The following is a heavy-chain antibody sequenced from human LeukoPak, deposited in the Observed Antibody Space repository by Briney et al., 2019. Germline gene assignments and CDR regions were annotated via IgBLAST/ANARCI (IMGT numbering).Heavy chain of an antibody. D-gene: IGHD5-12*01. CDR2: INPVSGGT. V-gene: IGHV1-2*02. J-gene: IGHJ6*03. CDR3: ARAGRYSGYGHMDV. Sequence: ASVKVSCKASGYTFTGYYMHWVRQAPGQGLEWMGWINPVSGGTNYAQKFQGRVTMTRNTSISTAYMELSRLRSDDTAVYYCARAGRYSGYGHMDVWGKGTTVTVSS. CDR1: GYTFTGYY.